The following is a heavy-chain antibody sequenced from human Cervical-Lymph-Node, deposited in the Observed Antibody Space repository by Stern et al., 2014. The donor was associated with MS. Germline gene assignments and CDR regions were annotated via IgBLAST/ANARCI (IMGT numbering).Heavy chain of an antibody. D-gene: IGHD2-2*01. CDR3: ASPCEARFCSSSSCNSGTFNI. CDR1: GYTFTGYY. CDR2: ISPKSGAT. V-gene: IGHV1-2*06. J-gene: IGHJ3*02. Sequence: QVQLVQSGPEVRKPGASVKVSCKASGYTFTGYYMHWVRQAPGQGLEWMGRISPKSGATNYPQKFQGRVTMTRDTSINTAYMELSSLTSDDTAIYYCASPCEARFCSSSSCNSGTFNIWGQGTMVTVSS.